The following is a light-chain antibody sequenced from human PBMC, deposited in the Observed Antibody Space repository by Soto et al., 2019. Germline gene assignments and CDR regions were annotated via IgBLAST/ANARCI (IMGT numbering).Light chain of an antibody. V-gene: IGLV1-40*01. J-gene: IGLJ2*01. CDR3: QSYDSSLSGHVV. Sequence: QSVLTQPPSVSGAPGQRVTISCTGSSSNIGAGYDVHWYQQLPGTAPKLLIYGNSNRPSGVPDRFSGSKSGTSASLAITGSQAEDDADYYCQSYDSSLSGHVVFGGGTKLTVL. CDR1: SSNIGAGYD. CDR2: GNS.